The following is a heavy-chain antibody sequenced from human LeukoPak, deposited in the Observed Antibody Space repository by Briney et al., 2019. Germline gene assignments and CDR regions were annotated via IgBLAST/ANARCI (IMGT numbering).Heavy chain of an antibody. CDR3: AKDVWWSVS. CDR2: IVVGSDNT. J-gene: IGHJ5*02. CDR1: GFTFTSSA. Sequence: SVTVSCKAPGFTFTSSAVQWVRQARGQRLEWIGWIVVGSDNTNYAQQFQERVTITRDMSTSTAYMELTSLRSDDTAIYYCAKDVWWSVSWGQGTLVTVSS. V-gene: IGHV1-58*01. D-gene: IGHD2-8*02.